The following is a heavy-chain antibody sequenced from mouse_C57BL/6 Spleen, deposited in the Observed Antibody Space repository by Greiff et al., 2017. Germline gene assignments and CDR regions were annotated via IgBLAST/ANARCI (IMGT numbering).Heavy chain of an antibody. J-gene: IGHJ3*01. CDR2: IRNKANGYTT. CDR1: GFTFTDYY. Sequence: EVMLVESGGGLVQPGGSLSLSCAASGFTFTDYYMSWVRQPPGKALEWVGFIRNKANGYTTEYSASVKGRFTISRDNSQSILYLQMNALRAEASATFYCASSFGFAYWGQGTLVTVSA. V-gene: IGHV7-3*01. CDR3: ASSFGFAY.